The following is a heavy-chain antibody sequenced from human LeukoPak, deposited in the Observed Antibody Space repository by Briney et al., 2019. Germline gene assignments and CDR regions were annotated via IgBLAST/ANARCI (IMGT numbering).Heavy chain of an antibody. CDR3: ARYSTPSSSWYEIIYYYYMDV. CDR2: IRQDGIEK. J-gene: IGHJ6*03. CDR1: GFTFSSYW. V-gene: IGHV3-7*01. Sequence: PGGSLRLSCAASGFTFSSYWMSWVRQAPGKGLEWVAHIRQDGIEKYYVDSVKGRFTISRDNAKNSLYLQMNSLRAEDTAVYYCARYSTPSSSWYEIIYYYYMDVWGKGTTVTVSS. D-gene: IGHD6-13*01.